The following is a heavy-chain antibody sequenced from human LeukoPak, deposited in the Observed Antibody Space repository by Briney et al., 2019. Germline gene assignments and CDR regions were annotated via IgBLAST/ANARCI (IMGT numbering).Heavy chain of an antibody. J-gene: IGHJ4*02. Sequence: SETLSLTCTVSGGSISSSNYYWGWIRQPPGKGLEWIGSIYYSGSTYYNPSLKSRVTISVDTSKNQFSLKLSSVTAADTAVYYCAKSPPVAYYDILTGYSPFDYWGQGTLVTVSS. D-gene: IGHD3-9*01. V-gene: IGHV4-39*01. CDR1: GGSISSSNYY. CDR3: AKSPPVAYYDILTGYSPFDY. CDR2: IYYSGST.